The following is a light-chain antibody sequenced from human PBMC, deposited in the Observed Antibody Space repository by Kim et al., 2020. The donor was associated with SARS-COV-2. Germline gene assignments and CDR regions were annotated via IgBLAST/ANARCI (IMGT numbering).Light chain of an antibody. CDR2: QDS. CDR3: QAWDSSTVV. CDR1: KLGHKY. V-gene: IGLV3-1*01. J-gene: IGLJ2*01. Sequence: SLSPGQTASITCSGDKLGHKYACWYQQKPGQSPVLVIYQDSKRPSGIPERFSGSNSGNTATLTISGTQAMDEADYYCQAWDSSTVVFGGGTQLTVL.